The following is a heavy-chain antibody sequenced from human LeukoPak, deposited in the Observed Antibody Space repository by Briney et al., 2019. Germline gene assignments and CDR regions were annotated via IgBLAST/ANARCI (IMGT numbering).Heavy chain of an antibody. CDR1: GFTFSSYY. Sequence: GGSLRLSCAGSGFTFSSYYMIWVRQAPGKGLEWVSYISRSSSTIYNADSVKGRFTISRDNAKNSLYLQMNSLRDEDTAVYYCARDQFYAFDIWGQGTMVTVSS. CDR3: ARDQFYAFDI. J-gene: IGHJ3*02. V-gene: IGHV3-48*02. CDR2: ISRSSSTI.